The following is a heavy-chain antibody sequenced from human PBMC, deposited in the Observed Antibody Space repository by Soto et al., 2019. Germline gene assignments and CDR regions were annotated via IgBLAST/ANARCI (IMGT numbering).Heavy chain of an antibody. CDR1: GFTFSSYG. CDR3: ARDRAITMVRGVIVIDAFDI. Sequence: PGGSLRLSCAASGFTFSSYGMHWVRQAPGKGLEWVAVIWYDGSNKYYADSVKGRFTISRDNSKNTLYLQMNSLRAEDTAVYYCARDRAITMVRGVIVIDAFDIWGQGTMVTV. CDR2: IWYDGSNK. D-gene: IGHD3-10*01. V-gene: IGHV3-33*01. J-gene: IGHJ3*02.